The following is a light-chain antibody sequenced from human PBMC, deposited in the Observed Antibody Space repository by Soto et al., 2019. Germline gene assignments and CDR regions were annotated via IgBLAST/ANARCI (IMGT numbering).Light chain of an antibody. CDR3: QQYGSSPVT. CDR1: QSVSSSY. J-gene: IGKJ1*01. V-gene: IGKV3-20*01. Sequence: EILLTQSPGTLSLSRGERATLSCRASQSVSSSYLAWYQQKPGQAPRLLIYGASSRATGIPDRFSGSGSGTDFTLTISRLEPEDFAVCYCQQYGSSPVTFGQGTKVDIK. CDR2: GAS.